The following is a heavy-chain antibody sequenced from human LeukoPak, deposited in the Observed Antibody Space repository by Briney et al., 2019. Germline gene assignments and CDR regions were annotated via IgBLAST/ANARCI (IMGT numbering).Heavy chain of an antibody. CDR2: INHSRTT. D-gene: IGHD3-22*01. CDR1: GGTFSGYY. Sequence: SETLSLTCAVYGGTFSGYYWSWIRQTPGKGLEWIGEINHSRTTNYNPSLKSRVTISEHTSKNQFSLELSSVTAADTAVYYCARGQKLTYYYDRTAFDIWGQGTRVTVSS. J-gene: IGHJ3*02. V-gene: IGHV4-34*01. CDR3: ARGQKLTYYYDRTAFDI.